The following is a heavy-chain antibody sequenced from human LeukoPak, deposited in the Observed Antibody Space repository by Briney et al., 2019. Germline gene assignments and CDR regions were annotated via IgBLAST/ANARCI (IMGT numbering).Heavy chain of an antibody. D-gene: IGHD3-9*01. CDR2: INPSGTGT. V-gene: IGHV1-46*01. CDR1: GYTITNNY. Sequence: SVKVSCQASGYTITNNYMHWLRQAPGQGREWMGVINPSGTGTSYAQKFQGRVTMTTDTYTSTAYMELRSLRADDTAVYYCARKDVLRYFDWFDPWGQGTLVTVSS. J-gene: IGHJ5*02. CDR3: ARKDVLRYFDWFDP.